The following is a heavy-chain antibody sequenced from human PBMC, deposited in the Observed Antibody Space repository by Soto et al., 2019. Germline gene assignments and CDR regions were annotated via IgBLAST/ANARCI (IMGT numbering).Heavy chain of an antibody. V-gene: IGHV4-31*03. CDR3: ARGVQR. CDR2: IYYSGST. Sequence: QVQLQESGPGLVKPSQTLSLTCTVSGGSISSGGYHWSWIRQHPGKGLEWIGYIYYSGSTFYNPSLKSGVTMSVDTSKTQFSPELSSVTAADTAVYYCARGVQRWGEGTLVTVSS. J-gene: IGHJ1*01. CDR1: GGSISSGGYH.